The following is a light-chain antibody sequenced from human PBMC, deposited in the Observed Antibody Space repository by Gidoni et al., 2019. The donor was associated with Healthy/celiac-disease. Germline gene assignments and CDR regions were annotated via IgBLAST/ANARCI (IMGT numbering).Light chain of an antibody. CDR1: QGISSY. CDR3: QQYYSYLSIT. J-gene: IGKJ5*01. Sequence: AIRITQSPSSLSASTGDRVTITCRSSQGISSYLAWYQQNPGKDPKLLIYAASTLQSGVPSRFSGSGSGTEFTITISSLQSEDFATYYCQQYYSYLSITFGQGTRLEIK. V-gene: IGKV1-8*01. CDR2: AAS.